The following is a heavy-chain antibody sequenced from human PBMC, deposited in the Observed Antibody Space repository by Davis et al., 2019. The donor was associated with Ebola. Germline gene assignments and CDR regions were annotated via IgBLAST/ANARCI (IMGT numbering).Heavy chain of an antibody. CDR3: AKDIKALSPPYYFDY. J-gene: IGHJ4*02. CDR1: GFTFDDYA. Sequence: PGGSLRLSCAASGFTFDDYAMHWVRQAPGKGLEWVSGISWNSGSIGYADSVKGRFTISRDNAKNSLYLQMNSLRAEDTALYYCAKDIKALSPPYYFDYWGQGTLVTVSS. CDR2: ISWNSGSI. V-gene: IGHV3-9*01.